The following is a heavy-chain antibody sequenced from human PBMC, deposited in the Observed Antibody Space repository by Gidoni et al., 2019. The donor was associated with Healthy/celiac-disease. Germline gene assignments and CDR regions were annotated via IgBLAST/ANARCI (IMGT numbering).Heavy chain of an antibody. Sequence: QLQLQESGPGLVKPSETLSLTCTVSGGSISSSRYYWGWIPQPPGKGLEWIGSLYYSGSTYYNPSLKSRVTISVDTSKNQFSLKLSSVTAADTAVYYCARRGYLRSAPFDYWGQGTLVTVSS. V-gene: IGHV4-39*01. D-gene: IGHD5-12*01. J-gene: IGHJ4*02. CDR2: LYYSGST. CDR1: GGSISSSRYY. CDR3: ARRGYLRSAPFDY.